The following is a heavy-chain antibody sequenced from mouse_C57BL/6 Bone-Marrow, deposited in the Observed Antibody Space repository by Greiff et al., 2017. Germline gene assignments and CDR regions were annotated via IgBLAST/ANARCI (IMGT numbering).Heavy chain of an antibody. Sequence: EVMLVESGGGLVKPGGSLKLSCAASGFTFSSYTMSWVRQTPGKRLEWVATISGGGGNTYYPDSVKGRFTIARDNAKNTLYLQMSSLRSEDTALYYCARPPLRYAWFAYWGQGTLVTVSA. CDR1: GFTFSSYT. CDR2: ISGGGGNT. CDR3: ARPPLRYAWFAY. D-gene: IGHD2-14*01. J-gene: IGHJ3*01. V-gene: IGHV5-9*01.